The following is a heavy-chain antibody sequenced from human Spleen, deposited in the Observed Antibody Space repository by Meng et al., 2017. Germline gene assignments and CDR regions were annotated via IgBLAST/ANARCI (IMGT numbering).Heavy chain of an antibody. CDR3: ALEEAGISGRTYYNGMDV. CDR1: RGTFSSYA. D-gene: IGHD6-19*01. Sequence: SVKVSCKASRGTFSSYAFNWVRQAPGQGLEWMGGIIPIFATTNHAQKFEGRFTITADESTTTAYMELSSLGSEDTAVYYSALEEAGISGRTYYNGMDVWGQGTMVTVSS. V-gene: IGHV1-69*13. CDR2: IIPIFATT. J-gene: IGHJ6*02.